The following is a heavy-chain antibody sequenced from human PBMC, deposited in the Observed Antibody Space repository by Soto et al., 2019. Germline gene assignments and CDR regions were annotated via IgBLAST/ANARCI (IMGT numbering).Heavy chain of an antibody. D-gene: IGHD3-22*01. Sequence: AVEVVRTSGRTSGYKSTSSWMAWVRQKPRKGLEWVCIIFPSDCDTRYSPSFQGHVTISADRSTSTVFLQWASVKASDTAVYFCARKDKSGYFNWFEPWGQGVLATGS. V-gene: IGHV5-51*03. J-gene: IGHJ5*02. CDR3: ARKDKSGYFNWFEP. CDR1: GYKSTSSW. CDR2: IFPSDCDT.